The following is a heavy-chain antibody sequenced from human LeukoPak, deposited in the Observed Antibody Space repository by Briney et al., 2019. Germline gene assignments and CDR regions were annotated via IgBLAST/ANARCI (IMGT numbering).Heavy chain of an antibody. CDR3: ARGDNWNSYYYYYMDV. J-gene: IGHJ6*03. D-gene: IGHD1-7*01. CDR1: GFTFSSYS. V-gene: IGHV3-48*04. CDR2: ISTSSTI. Sequence: GGSLRLSCAASGFTFSSYSMNWVRQAPGKGLEWVSYISTSSTIYYADSVKGRFTISRDNAKNSLSLQMNSLRAEDTAMYYCARGDNWNSYYYYYMDVWGKGTTVTVSS.